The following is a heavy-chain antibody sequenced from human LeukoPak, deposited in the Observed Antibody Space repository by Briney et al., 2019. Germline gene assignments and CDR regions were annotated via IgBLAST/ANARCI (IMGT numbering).Heavy chain of an antibody. CDR2: ISSSSSYI. D-gene: IGHD6-19*01. CDR1: GFTFSSYS. CDR3: ARDPGIAVAGTFDY. V-gene: IGHV3-21*01. J-gene: IGHJ4*02. Sequence: GGSLRLSCAASGFTFSSYSMNWVRQAPGKGLEWVSSISSSSSYIYYADSVKGRFTISRDNAKNSLYPQMNSLRAEDTVVYYCARDPGIAVAGTFDYWGQGTLVTVSS.